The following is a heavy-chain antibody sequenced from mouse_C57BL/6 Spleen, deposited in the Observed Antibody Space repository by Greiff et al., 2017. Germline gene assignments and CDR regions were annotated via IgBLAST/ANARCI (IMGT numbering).Heavy chain of an antibody. CDR3: ARKISITTVVATPCAMDY. Sequence: QVQLQQSGAELVKPGASVKISCKASGYAFSSYWMNWVKQRPGKGLEWIGQLYPGDGDTNYNGKFKGKATLTADKSSSTAYMQLSSLTSEDSAVYFCARKISITTVVATPCAMDYWGQGTSVTVSS. D-gene: IGHD1-1*01. J-gene: IGHJ4*01. CDR1: GYAFSSYW. CDR2: LYPGDGDT. V-gene: IGHV1-80*01.